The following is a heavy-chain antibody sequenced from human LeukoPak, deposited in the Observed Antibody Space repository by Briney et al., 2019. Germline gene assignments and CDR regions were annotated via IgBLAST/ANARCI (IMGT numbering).Heavy chain of an antibody. J-gene: IGHJ4*02. Sequence: GGSLGLSCAASGFTFSSYAMHWVRQAPGKGLEWVAFIRYDGSKKYSADSVKGRFTISRDNSKNTLYLQMNSLRAEDTAVYYCAKDYNRAYYYGSGFDYWGQGTLVTVSS. V-gene: IGHV3-30*02. CDR3: AKDYNRAYYYGSGFDY. D-gene: IGHD3-10*01. CDR2: IRYDGSKK. CDR1: GFTFSSYA.